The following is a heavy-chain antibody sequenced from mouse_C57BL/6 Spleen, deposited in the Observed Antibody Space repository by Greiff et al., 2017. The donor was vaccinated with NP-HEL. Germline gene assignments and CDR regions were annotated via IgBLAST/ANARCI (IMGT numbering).Heavy chain of an antibody. CDR1: GYTFTDYN. J-gene: IGHJ1*03. Sequence: VQLQQSGPELVKPGASVKIPCKASGYTFTDYNMDWVKQSHGKSLEWIGDINPNNGGTIYNQKFKGKATLTVDKSSSTAYMELRSLTSEDTAVYYCARRGVPAGWYFDVWGTGTTVTVSS. CDR2: INPNNGGT. V-gene: IGHV1-18*01. CDR3: ARRGVPAGWYFDV.